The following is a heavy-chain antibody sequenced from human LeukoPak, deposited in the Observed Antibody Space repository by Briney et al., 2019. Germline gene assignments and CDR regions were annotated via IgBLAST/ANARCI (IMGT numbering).Heavy chain of an antibody. V-gene: IGHV3-15*01. Sequence: GGPLRLSCGASGFTFSVYYMSWIGQAPGKGLEWVGRIKSKTDGCTTDYAAAVKGRFTIPRDDSKNTMYLQMNSLKTEDTAVYYCTSRFLGYDIFTGDYGGYYFDYWGQGTLVTVSS. CDR3: TSRFLGYDIFTGDYGGYYFDY. CDR1: GFTFSVYY. J-gene: IGHJ4*02. CDR2: IKSKTDGCTT. D-gene: IGHD3-9*01.